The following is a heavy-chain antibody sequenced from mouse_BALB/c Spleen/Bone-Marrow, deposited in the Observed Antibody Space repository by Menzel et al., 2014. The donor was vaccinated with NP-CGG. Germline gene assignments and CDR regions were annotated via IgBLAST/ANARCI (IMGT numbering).Heavy chain of an antibody. V-gene: IGHV1-14*01. J-gene: IGHJ2*01. CDR2: ITPYNDDT. Sequence: EVKLQESGPELVKPGASVKMSCKASGYTFTSYLIHWVKQKPGQGLEWIGYITPYNDDTKYSEKFKGKATLTSDKSSSTAYMELSSLTSEDSAVYYCARWGGTPYFDYWGQGTTLTVSS. CDR1: GYTFTSYL. D-gene: IGHD4-1*01. CDR3: ARWGGTPYFDY.